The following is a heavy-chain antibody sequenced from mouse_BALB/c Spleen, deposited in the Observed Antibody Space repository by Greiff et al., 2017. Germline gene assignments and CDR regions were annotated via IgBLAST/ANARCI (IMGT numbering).Heavy chain of an antibody. CDR3: ARQGYYGSSYAMDY. J-gene: IGHJ4*01. CDR2: ISNGGGST. CDR1: GFTFSSYT. V-gene: IGHV5-12-2*01. D-gene: IGHD1-1*01. Sequence: RVESGGGLVQPGGSLKLSCAASGFTFSSYTMSWVRQTPEKRLEWVAYISNGGGSTYYPDTVKGRFTISRDNAKNTLYLQMSSLKSEDTAMYYCARQGYYGSSYAMDYWGQGTSVTVSS.